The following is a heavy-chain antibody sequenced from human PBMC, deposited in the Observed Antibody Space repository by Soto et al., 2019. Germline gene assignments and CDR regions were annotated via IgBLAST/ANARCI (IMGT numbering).Heavy chain of an antibody. CDR2: INAGNGNT. CDR3: ARGRPIMRPLDY. Sequence: ASVKVPCKASGYTFTSYAMHWVRQAPGQRLEWMGWINAGNGNTKYSQKFQGRVTITRDTSASTAYMELSSLRSEDTAVYYCARGRPIMRPLDYWGQGTLVTVSS. D-gene: IGHD3-16*01. CDR1: GYTFTSYA. J-gene: IGHJ4*02. V-gene: IGHV1-3*01.